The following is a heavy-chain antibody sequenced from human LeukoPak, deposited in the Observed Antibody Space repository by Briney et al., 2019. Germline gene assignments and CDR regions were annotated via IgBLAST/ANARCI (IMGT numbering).Heavy chain of an antibody. D-gene: IGHD6-19*01. J-gene: IGHJ5*02. CDR1: GFTFSSYG. Sequence: GGSLRLSCAASGFTFSSYGMSWVRQAPGKGLEWVSAISGSGGSTYYADSVKGRFTISRDNSKNTLYLQMNSLRAEDTAVYYCAKDLERYSSGWYYFSWGQGTLVTVSS. CDR3: AKDLERYSSGWYYFS. CDR2: ISGSGGST. V-gene: IGHV3-23*01.